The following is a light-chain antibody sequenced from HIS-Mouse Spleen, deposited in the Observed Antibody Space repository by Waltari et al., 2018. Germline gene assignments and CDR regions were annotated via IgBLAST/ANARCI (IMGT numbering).Light chain of an antibody. CDR1: SSNIGAGYD. V-gene: IGLV1-40*01. CDR3: QSYDSSLSAHYV. Sequence: QSVLTQPPSVSGAPGQRVTISCTGSSSNIGAGYDVPWYQQLPGTAPKLLIYGNSTQPSGVPYRVSGSKSGTSASLAITGLQAEDEADYYCQSYDSSLSAHYVFGTGTKVTVL. CDR2: GNS. J-gene: IGLJ1*01.